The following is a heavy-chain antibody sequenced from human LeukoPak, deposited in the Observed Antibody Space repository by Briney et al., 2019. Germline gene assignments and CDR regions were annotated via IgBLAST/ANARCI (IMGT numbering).Heavy chain of an antibody. D-gene: IGHD3-10*01. CDR3: ARDNSGSGSYIQLDY. J-gene: IGHJ4*02. CDR2: TSSDGGNK. CDR1: GFTFSSYA. Sequence: GGSLRLSCAASGFTFSSYAMYWVRQAPGKGLEWVAITSSDGGNKYYADSVKGRFTISRDNSKNTLYLQMNSLRTEDTAVYYCARDNSGSGSYIQLDYWSQGTRVTVSS. V-gene: IGHV3-30-3*01.